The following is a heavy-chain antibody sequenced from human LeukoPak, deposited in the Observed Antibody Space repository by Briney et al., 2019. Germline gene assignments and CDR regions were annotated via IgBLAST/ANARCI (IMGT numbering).Heavy chain of an antibody. CDR1: GYSISSGYY. D-gene: IGHD6-13*01. Sequence: SETLSLTCAVSGYSISSGYYWGWIRQPPGKGLEWIGSIYHSGSTYYNPSLKSRVTISVDTSKNQFSLKLSSVTAADTAVYYCARLVKQQLVFLHWYFDLWGRGTLVTVSS. J-gene: IGHJ2*01. V-gene: IGHV4-38-2*01. CDR2: IYHSGST. CDR3: ARLVKQQLVFLHWYFDL.